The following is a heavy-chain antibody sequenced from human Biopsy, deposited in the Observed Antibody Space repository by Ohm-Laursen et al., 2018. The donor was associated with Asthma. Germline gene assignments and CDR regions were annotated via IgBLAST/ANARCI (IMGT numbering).Heavy chain of an antibody. D-gene: IGHD3-22*01. CDR2: INTANGKT. Sequence: PSVRVSCKASVYTFTNYAIHWVRQAPGQRPGWMGWINTANGKTKYSQTFQGRVTITRDTSATTAYMELSSLRSEDTAGYYCARVRKDYYDSSGLSGGWFDPWGQGTLVTVSS. CDR1: VYTFTNYA. J-gene: IGHJ5*02. CDR3: ARVRKDYYDSSGLSGGWFDP. V-gene: IGHV1-3*04.